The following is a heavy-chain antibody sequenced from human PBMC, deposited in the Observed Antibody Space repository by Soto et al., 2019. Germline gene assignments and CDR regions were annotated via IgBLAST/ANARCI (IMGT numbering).Heavy chain of an antibody. Sequence: QPGGSLRLSCAASGFTFDDYAMHWVRQAPGKGLEWVSGISWNSGSIGYADSVKGRFTISRDNAKNSLYLKMNSLRAEDTALYYCAKVPSSSWDGPSLVDYWGQGTLVTVSS. CDR1: GFTFDDYA. D-gene: IGHD6-13*01. V-gene: IGHV3-9*01. CDR2: ISWNSGSI. J-gene: IGHJ4*02. CDR3: AKVPSSSWDGPSLVDY.